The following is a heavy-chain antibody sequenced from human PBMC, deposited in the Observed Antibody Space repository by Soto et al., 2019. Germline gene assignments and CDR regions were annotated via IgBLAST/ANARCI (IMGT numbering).Heavy chain of an antibody. CDR3: XXXSYSSSSGPFDY. J-gene: IGHJ4*02. V-gene: IGHV1-69*01. CDR2: IIPIFGTA. CDR1: GGTFSSYA. Sequence: QVQLVQSGAEVKKPGSSVKVSCKASGGTFSSYAISWVRQAPGQGLEWMGGIIPIFGTANYAQKFQGRVTITADESTSTAYMELSSLRSEDTAXXXXXXXSYSSSSGPFDYWGQGTLVTVSS. D-gene: IGHD6-6*01.